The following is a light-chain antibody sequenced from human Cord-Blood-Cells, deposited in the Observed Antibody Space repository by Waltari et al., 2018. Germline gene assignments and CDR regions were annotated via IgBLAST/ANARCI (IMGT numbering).Light chain of an antibody. J-gene: IGKJ4*01. CDR2: AAS. Sequence: DIQMTQSPSSLSASVGDRVTITCRAIQSISSYLNWYPQKPGKAPKLLIYAASSLQSGVPSRFSGSGSGTDFTLTISSLQPEDFATYYCQQSYSTPLTFGGGTKVEIK. CDR1: QSISSY. V-gene: IGKV1-39*01. CDR3: QQSYSTPLT.